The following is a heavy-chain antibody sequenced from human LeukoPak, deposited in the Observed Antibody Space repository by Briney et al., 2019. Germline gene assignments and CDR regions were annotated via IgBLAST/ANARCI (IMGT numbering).Heavy chain of an antibody. Sequence: PSETRSLTCTVSGGSINNYYWTWIRQLAGKGLEWIGRIYSSGSTSYNPSLKSRVTMSVDTSKNQFSLKLNSVTAADTAVYYCARSDSSSFPLDYWGRGTLVTVSS. CDR3: ARSDSSSFPLDY. J-gene: IGHJ4*02. CDR2: IYSSGST. CDR1: GGSINNYY. V-gene: IGHV4-4*07. D-gene: IGHD6-6*01.